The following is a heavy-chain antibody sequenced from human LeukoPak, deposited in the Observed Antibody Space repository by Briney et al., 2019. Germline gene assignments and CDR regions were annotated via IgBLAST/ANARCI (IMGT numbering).Heavy chain of an antibody. CDR2: IYYSGST. V-gene: IGHV4-31*03. CDR1: GGPISSSSFY. D-gene: IGHD2-15*01. CDR3: ARGKKVVAHGYFDY. Sequence: MASETLSLTCSVSGGPISSSSFYWGWIRQHPGKGLEWIGYIYYSGSTYYNRSLKSRVTISVDTSKNQFSLKLSSVTAADTAVYYCARGKKVVAHGYFDYWGQGTLVTVSS. J-gene: IGHJ4*02.